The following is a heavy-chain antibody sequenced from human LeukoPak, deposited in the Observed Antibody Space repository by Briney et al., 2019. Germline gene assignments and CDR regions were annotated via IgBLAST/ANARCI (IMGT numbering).Heavy chain of an antibody. J-gene: IGHJ4*02. V-gene: IGHV4-4*07. CDR1: GGSISSYY. CDR2: IYTSGST. CDR3: ARNSWSYGGDDFDY. Sequence: SETLSLTCTVSGGSISSYYWSWIRQPAGKGLEWIGRIYTSGSTNYNPSLKSRVTMSVDTPKNQFSLKLSSVTAADTAVYYCARNSWSYGGDDFDYWGQGTLVTVSS. D-gene: IGHD2/OR15-2a*01.